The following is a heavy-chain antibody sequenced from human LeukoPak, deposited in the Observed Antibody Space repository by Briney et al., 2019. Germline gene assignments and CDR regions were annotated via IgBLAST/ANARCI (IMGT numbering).Heavy chain of an antibody. Sequence: ASVKVSCKASGGTFSSYAISWVRQAPGQGLEWMGRIIPIFGTANYAQKFQGRVTITTDESTSTAYMELSSLRSEDTAVYYCARXXXXXXXXDLWGRXTLVTVSS. CDR2: IIPIFGTA. J-gene: IGHJ2*01. V-gene: IGHV1-69*05. CDR3: ARXXXXXXXXDL. CDR1: GGTFSSYA.